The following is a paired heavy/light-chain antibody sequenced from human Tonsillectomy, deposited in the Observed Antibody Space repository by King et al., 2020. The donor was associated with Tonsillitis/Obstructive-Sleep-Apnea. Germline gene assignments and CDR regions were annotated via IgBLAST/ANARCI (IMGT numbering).Heavy chain of an antibody. D-gene: IGHD4-17*01. CDR3: VAMTTTTGGFEN. CDR2: ISGDGGST. V-gene: IGHV3-64D*06. CDR1: GFTFRSLA. Sequence: EVQLVESGGGSVQPGGSLRLSCSASGFTFRSLAIHWVRQAPGKGLKYVSSISGDGGSTSYGDSVKGRLTISRDNSKNTVFLHMTSLRGEDTAVYYCVAMTTTTGGFENWGQGILVTVSS. J-gene: IGHJ4*02.
Light chain of an antibody. J-gene: IGLJ3*02. Sequence: QSVLTQPPSASGTPGQRVTISCSGTSSNIGTNFVYWYHQLPGTAPKLLIFRNTQRPSGVPDRFSGSKSGTSGSLGISGLRPEDEADYYCAVWDDRMNVWVFGGGTKVTVL. V-gene: IGLV1-47*01. CDR3: AVWDDRMNVWV. CDR1: SSNIGTNF. CDR2: RNT.